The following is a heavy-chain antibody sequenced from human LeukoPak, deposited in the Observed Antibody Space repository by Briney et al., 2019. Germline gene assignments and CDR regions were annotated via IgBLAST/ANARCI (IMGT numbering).Heavy chain of an antibody. Sequence: PSETLSLTCTVSGGSTSGYYWSWIRQPPGKGLEWIGYIFYSGSTNYNPSLKSRVTISIDTSKNQFSLKLSSVTAADTAVYYCARHAICYGSGSYLNWFDPWGQGTLVTVSS. CDR3: ARHAICYGSGSYLNWFDP. D-gene: IGHD3-10*01. J-gene: IGHJ5*02. V-gene: IGHV4-59*08. CDR2: IFYSGST. CDR1: GGSTSGYY.